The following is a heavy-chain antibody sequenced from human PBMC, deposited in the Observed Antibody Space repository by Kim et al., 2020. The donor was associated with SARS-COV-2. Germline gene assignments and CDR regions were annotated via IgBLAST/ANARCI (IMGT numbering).Heavy chain of an antibody. D-gene: IGHD1-26*01. J-gene: IGHJ4*02. CDR2: INHSGST. CDR1: GGSFSGYY. CDR3: ARGLSRQGVDY. V-gene: IGHV4-34*01. Sequence: SETLSLTCAVYGGSFSGYYWSWIRQPPGKGLEWIGEINHSGSTNYNPSLKSRVTISVDTSKNQFSLKLSSVTAVDTAVYYCARGLSRQGVDYWGQGTLVTVSS.